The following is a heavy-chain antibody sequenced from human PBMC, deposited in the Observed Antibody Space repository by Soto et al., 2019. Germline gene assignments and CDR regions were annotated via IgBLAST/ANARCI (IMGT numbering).Heavy chain of an antibody. D-gene: IGHD5-12*01. CDR2: INSDGSST. V-gene: IGHV3-74*01. CDR1: GFTFSSYW. Sequence: EVQLVESGGGLVQPGGSLRLSCAASGFTFSSYWMHWVRQAPGKGLVWVSRINSDGSSTNYADSVKGRFTMSRDNAKNSLYLQMNSLRADYTAVYYCVRKGGYDPDYWCQGTLVTVSS. J-gene: IGHJ4*02. CDR3: VRKGGYDPDY.